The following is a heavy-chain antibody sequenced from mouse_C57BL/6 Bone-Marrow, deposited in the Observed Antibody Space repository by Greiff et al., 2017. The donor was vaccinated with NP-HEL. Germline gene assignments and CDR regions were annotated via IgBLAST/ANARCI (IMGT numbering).Heavy chain of an antibody. Sequence: EVQVVESGPGLVKPSQSLSLTCSVTGYSITSGYYWNWIRQFPGNKLEWMGYISYDGSNNYNPSLKNRISITRDTSKNQFFLKLNSVTTEDTATYYCARKDDYDVWGQGTTLTVSS. CDR1: GYSITSGYY. CDR2: ISYDGSN. J-gene: IGHJ2*01. V-gene: IGHV3-6*01. D-gene: IGHD2-4*01. CDR3: ARKDDYDV.